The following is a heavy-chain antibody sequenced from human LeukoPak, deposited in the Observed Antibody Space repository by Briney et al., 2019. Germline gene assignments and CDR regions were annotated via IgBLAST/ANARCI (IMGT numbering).Heavy chain of an antibody. D-gene: IGHD3-3*01. J-gene: IGHJ4*02. CDR1: GFTFDDYG. Sequence: RAGGSLRLSCAASGFTFDDYGMSWVRQAPGKGLEWVSGINWNGGSTGYADSVKGRFTISRDNAKNSLYLQMNSLRAEDTALYYCARASTTIFGVINNPFDYWGQGTLVTVSS. V-gene: IGHV3-20*04. CDR3: ARASTTIFGVINNPFDY. CDR2: INWNGGST.